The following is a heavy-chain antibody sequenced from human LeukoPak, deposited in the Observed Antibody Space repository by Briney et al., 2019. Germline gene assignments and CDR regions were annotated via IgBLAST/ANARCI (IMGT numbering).Heavy chain of an antibody. V-gene: IGHV4-34*01. CDR3: ARLDPYLGYCSSTSCYTRGFDY. D-gene: IGHD2-2*02. J-gene: IGHJ4*02. CDR1: GGSFSGYY. CDR2: INHSGST. Sequence: SGTLSLTCAVYGGSFSGYYWSWIRQPPGKGLEWIGEINHSGSTNYNPSLKSRVTISVDTSKNQFSLKLSSVTAADTAVYYCARLDPYLGYCSSTSCYTRGFDYWGQGTLVTVSS.